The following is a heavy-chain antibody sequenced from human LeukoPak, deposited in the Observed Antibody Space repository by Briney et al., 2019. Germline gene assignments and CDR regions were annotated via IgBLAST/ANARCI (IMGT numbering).Heavy chain of an antibody. CDR2: INPNSGDT. Sequence: ASVKVSCKASGYIFTGYYMHWVRRAPGQGLGWMGWINPNSGDTNYAQKFQGRVTMTRDTSISTAYMELSRLRSDDAAVYYCARVRYRLAETYIDYWGQGTLVTVSS. CDR3: ARVRYRLAETYIDY. D-gene: IGHD3-16*01. CDR1: GYIFTGYY. J-gene: IGHJ4*02. V-gene: IGHV1-2*02.